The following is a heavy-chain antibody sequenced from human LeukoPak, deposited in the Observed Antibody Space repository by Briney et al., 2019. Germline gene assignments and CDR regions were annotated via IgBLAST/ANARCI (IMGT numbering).Heavy chain of an antibody. D-gene: IGHD3-9*01. CDR2: LIPIFGTA. J-gene: IGHJ6*04. CDR1: GGTFSSYA. V-gene: IGHV1-69*06. Sequence: SVKVSCKASGGTFSSYAISWVRQAPGQGLEWMGGLIPIFGTANYAQKFQGRVTITADKSTSTAYMELSSLRSEDTAVYYCASGGYDILTGSPVPYGMDVWGKGTTVTVSS. CDR3: ASGGYDILTGSPVPYGMDV.